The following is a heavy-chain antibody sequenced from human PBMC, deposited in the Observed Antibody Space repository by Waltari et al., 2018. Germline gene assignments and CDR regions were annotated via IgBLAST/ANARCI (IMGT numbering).Heavy chain of an antibody. D-gene: IGHD1-20*01. CDR1: GGSFSGYY. CDR3: ARIRRNWNFLDKGDI. Sequence: QVQLQQWGAGLLNPSATLSLTCAVNGGSFSGYYWYWICHPPGKWVDWIGEINHRGSTTSNTSLKRRVSISVEASKNQFSLKRRSVTAADTAVYYCARIRRNWNFLDKGDIWGQGTMVTVSS. CDR2: INHRGST. J-gene: IGHJ3*02. V-gene: IGHV4-34*01.